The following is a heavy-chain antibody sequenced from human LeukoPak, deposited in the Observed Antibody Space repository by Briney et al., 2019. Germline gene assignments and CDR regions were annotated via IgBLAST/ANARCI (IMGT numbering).Heavy chain of an antibody. Sequence: SETLSLTCTVSGGSTSSYYWSWIRQPPGKGLEWIGYIYYSGSTNYNPSLKSRVTISVDTSKNQFSLKLSSVTAADTAVYYCARGIQLWFFDAFDIWGQGTMVTVSS. CDR3: ARGIQLWFFDAFDI. J-gene: IGHJ3*02. D-gene: IGHD5-18*01. CDR1: GGSTSSYY. CDR2: IYYSGST. V-gene: IGHV4-59*12.